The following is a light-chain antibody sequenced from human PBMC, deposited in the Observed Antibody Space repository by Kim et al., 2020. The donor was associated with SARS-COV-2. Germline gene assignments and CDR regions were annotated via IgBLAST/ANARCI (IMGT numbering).Light chain of an antibody. CDR2: DVS. CDR3: SSYTSSSTLDWV. Sequence: QSALTQPASVSGSPGQSITISCTGTSSDVGGYNYVSWYQQHPGKAPKLMIYDVSNRPSGVSNRFSGSKSGNTASLTISGLQAEDEGDYYCSSYTSSSTLDWVFGGGTHLNVL. CDR1: SSDVGGYNY. V-gene: IGLV2-14*03. J-gene: IGLJ3*02.